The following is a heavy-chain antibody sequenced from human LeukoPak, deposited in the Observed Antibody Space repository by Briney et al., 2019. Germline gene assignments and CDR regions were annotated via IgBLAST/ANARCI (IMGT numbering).Heavy chain of an antibody. CDR3: AREGDSTVTYDY. Sequence: GGSLRLSCVASGFTFSSYSMNWVRQAPGKGLEWVSSISSSSSYIYCADSVKGRFTISRDNAKNSLYLQMNSLRAEDRAVYYCAREGDSTVTYDYWGQGTLVTVSS. V-gene: IGHV3-21*01. CDR2: ISSSSSYI. J-gene: IGHJ4*02. CDR1: GFTFSSYS. D-gene: IGHD4-17*01.